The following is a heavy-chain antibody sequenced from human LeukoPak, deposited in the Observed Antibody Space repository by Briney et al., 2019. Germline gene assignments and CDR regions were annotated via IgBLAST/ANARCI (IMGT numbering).Heavy chain of an antibody. V-gene: IGHV3-53*01. D-gene: IGHD6-19*01. J-gene: IGHJ4*02. CDR1: GFTVSSNY. CDR2: IYSGGST. CDR3: ARDRMDSSGWYLDY. Sequence: GGSLRLSCAASGFTVSSNYMSWVRQAPGKGLEWVSVIYSGGSTYYADSVKGRFTISRDNSKNTLCLQMNSLRAEDTAVYYCARDRMDSSGWYLDYWGQGTLVTVSS.